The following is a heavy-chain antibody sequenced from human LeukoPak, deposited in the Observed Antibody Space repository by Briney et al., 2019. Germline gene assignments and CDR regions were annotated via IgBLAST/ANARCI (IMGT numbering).Heavy chain of an antibody. CDR1: GFTFSDHY. CDR2: SRYKTKSFST. J-gene: IGHJ4*02. D-gene: IGHD4-17*01. Sequence: GGSLRLSCAASGFTFSDHYMDWVRQAPGKGLEWVGRSRYKTKSFSTDYAASVKGRFTISRDDSKNSLYLQMNSLKTEDTAVYYCTRANSGEPDHWGQGTLVTVSS. V-gene: IGHV3-72*01. CDR3: TRANSGEPDH.